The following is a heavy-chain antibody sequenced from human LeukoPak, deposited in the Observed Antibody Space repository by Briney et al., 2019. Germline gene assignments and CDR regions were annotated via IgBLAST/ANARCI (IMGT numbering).Heavy chain of an antibody. CDR1: GFTFSTYG. D-gene: IGHD2-15*01. V-gene: IGHV3-33*08. Sequence: GGSLRLSCAASGFTFSTYGMQWVRQAPGKGLEWVAIIWYDGSNKYFADSVKGRFTISRDNSKNTLYLQMNSLRAEDTAVYYCARIGCSGGNCYGYYYYGMDVWGQGTTVTVSS. CDR2: IWYDGSNK. J-gene: IGHJ6*02. CDR3: ARIGCSGGNCYGYYYYGMDV.